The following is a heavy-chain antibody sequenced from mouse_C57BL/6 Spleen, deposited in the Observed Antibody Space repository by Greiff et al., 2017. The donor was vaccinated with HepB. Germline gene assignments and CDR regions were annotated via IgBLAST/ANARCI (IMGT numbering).Heavy chain of an antibody. V-gene: IGHV1-81*01. CDR1: GYTFTSYG. Sequence: VQLQQSGAELARPGASVKLSCKASGYTFTSYGISWVKQRTGQGLEWSGEIYPRSGNTYYNEKFKGKATLTADKSSSTAYMELRSRTSEDSAVYFCARYYGGSYTDVWGTGTTVTVSS. J-gene: IGHJ1*03. CDR3: ARYYGGSYTDV. D-gene: IGHD1-1*01. CDR2: IYPRSGNT.